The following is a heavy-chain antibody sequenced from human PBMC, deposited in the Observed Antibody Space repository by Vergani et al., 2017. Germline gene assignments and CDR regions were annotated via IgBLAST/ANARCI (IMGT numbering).Heavy chain of an antibody. CDR2: IQFDGSNQ. CDR1: GFTLSNYD. D-gene: IGHD4-17*01. CDR3: ARAQDDYGDYGAFDI. Sequence: QVQLVESGGGVVQRGGSLRLSCATSGFTLSNYDMQWIRQGPGKGLEFVAFIQFDGSNQYYADSVKGRFTLSRDFSKNTLYLQMNSLRAEDTAVYYCARAQDDYGDYGAFDIWGQGTMVTVSS. V-gene: IGHV3-30*02. J-gene: IGHJ3*02.